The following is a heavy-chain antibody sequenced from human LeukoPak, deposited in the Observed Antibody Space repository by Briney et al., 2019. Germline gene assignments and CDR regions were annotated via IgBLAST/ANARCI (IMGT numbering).Heavy chain of an antibody. CDR3: ITWFGNYRYYFDY. D-gene: IGHD3-10*01. CDR1: GFTSSSYE. CDR2: ISSSGGTI. J-gene: IGHJ4*02. V-gene: IGHV3-48*03. Sequence: PGGSLRLSCAASGFTSSSYEMNWVRQAPGKGLEWVSYISSSGGTIYYADSVKGRFTISRDNTKNSLYLQMNSLRAEDTAVYYCITWFGNYRYYFDYWGQGTLVTVSS.